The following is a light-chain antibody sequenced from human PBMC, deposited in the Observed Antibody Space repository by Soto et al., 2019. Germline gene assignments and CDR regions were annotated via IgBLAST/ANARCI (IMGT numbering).Light chain of an antibody. CDR3: QQYNSYSPLT. J-gene: IGKJ4*01. Sequence: DIQMTQSPSTLAASVGYTVTMTCRISSKWLAWYQKKPGKAPKLLIYDVSNLERGVPPRFSGSGSGTEFTLTISSLQPDDFATYYCQQYNSYSPLTFGGGTKVDIK. CDR1: SKW. V-gene: IGKV1-5*01. CDR2: DVS.